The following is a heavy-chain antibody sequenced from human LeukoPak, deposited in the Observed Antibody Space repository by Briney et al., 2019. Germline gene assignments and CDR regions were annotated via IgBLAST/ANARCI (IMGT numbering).Heavy chain of an antibody. J-gene: IGHJ3*02. D-gene: IGHD6-19*01. CDR2: IKQDGSEK. V-gene: IGHV3-7*01. CDR1: GFTFSNFW. CDR3: ARDAAVAGDAYDI. Sequence: GGSLRLFCAASGFTFSNFWMSWVRLAPGKGLEWVANIKQDGSEKYYVDYVKGRFTISRDNAKKSLYLQINSLRSEDTAVYYCARDAAVAGDAYDIWGHGTMVTVSS.